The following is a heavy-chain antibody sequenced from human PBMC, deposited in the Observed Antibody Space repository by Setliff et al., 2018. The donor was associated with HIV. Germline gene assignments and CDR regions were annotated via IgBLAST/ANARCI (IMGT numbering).Heavy chain of an antibody. J-gene: IGHJ6*03. CDR1: GGSISSYY. Sequence: SETLSLTCTVSGGSISSYYWSWIRQSPGKGLEWIGEINHSGSTHYNPPLKSRATISVDTSKNQFSLRLNSVTAADTAVYYCARGATLLPGYSDRWEYFYMDVWGKGTTVTVS. CDR3: ARGATLLPGYSDRWEYFYMDV. V-gene: IGHV4-34*01. CDR2: INHSGST. D-gene: IGHD5-12*01.